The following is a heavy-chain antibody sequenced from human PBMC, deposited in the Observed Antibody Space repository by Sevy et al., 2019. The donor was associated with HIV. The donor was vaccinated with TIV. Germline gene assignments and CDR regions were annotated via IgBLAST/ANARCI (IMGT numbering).Heavy chain of an antibody. CDR1: GYTFTSYG. D-gene: IGHD3-10*01. CDR3: ARGERTYYYGSGSYYRGRRGFDY. V-gene: IGHV1-18*04. J-gene: IGHJ4*02. CDR2: ISAYNGNT. Sequence: ASVKVSCKASGYTFTSYGISWVRQAPGQGLEWMGWISAYNGNTNYAQKLQGRVTMTTDTSTSTAYMGLRSLRSDDTAVYYCARGERTYYYGSGSYYRGRRGFDYWGQGTLVTVSS.